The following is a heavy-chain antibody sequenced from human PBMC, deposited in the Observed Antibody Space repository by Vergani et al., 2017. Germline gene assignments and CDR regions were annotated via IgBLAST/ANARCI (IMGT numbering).Heavy chain of an antibody. Sequence: EVQLVESGGGLVQPGGSLRLSCAASGFTFSSYSMNWVRQAPGKGLEWVSYISSSSSTIYYADSVKGRFTISRDNAKNSLYLQMNSLRDEDTAVYYCARDRGLWFGELSYYFDYWGQGTLVTVSS. D-gene: IGHD3-10*01. CDR1: GFTFSSYS. CDR3: ARDRGLWFGELSYYFDY. CDR2: ISSSSSTI. V-gene: IGHV3-48*02. J-gene: IGHJ4*02.